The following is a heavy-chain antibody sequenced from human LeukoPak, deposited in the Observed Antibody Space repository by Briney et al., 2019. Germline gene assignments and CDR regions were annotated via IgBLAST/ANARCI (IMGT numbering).Heavy chain of an antibody. D-gene: IGHD1-26*01. J-gene: IGHJ5*01. Sequence: SETLSLTCGFHGGNYYWNWIRQSPGEGLEWIGEISHRGGTNYNPSLESRVTISRDMSMNQFSLRLTSVTAADSATYYCARSYSPGQLGRRGPVVLDSWGQGSLVLVS. CDR2: ISHRGGT. CDR1: GGNYY. CDR3: ARSYSPGQLGRRGPVVLDS. V-gene: IGHV4-34*01.